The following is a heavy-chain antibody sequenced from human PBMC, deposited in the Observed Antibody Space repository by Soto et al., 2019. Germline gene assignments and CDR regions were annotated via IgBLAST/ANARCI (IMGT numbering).Heavy chain of an antibody. CDR2: IYWDDDK. D-gene: IGHD6-19*01. CDR3: AHRGEWLARGGFDY. V-gene: IGHV2-5*02. Sequence: QITLKESGPTLVKPTQTLTLTCTFSGFSLSTSGVGVGWIRQPPGKALEWLALIYWDDDKRYSPSLKSRLTITKDTSKNQVVLTKTNMDPVDTATYYCAHRGEWLARGGFDYWAQGTLVTVSS. CDR1: GFSLSTSGVG. J-gene: IGHJ4*02.